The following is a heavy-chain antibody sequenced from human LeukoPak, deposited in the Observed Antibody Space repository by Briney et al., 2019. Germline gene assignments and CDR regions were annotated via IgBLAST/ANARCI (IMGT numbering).Heavy chain of an antibody. D-gene: IGHD3-3*01. Sequence: GRSLRLSCAAPVFPFSSYAMPWVRQATGRGLEWVQLISYYGSNKYYADSVKGRFTISRDNSKNTLYLQMNSLRAEDTAVYYCARSGRWSGYVSDPDNWFDPWGQGALVTVSS. CDR2: ISYYGSNK. J-gene: IGHJ5*02. V-gene: IGHV3-30-3*01. CDR1: VFPFSSYA. CDR3: ARSGRWSGYVSDPDNWFDP.